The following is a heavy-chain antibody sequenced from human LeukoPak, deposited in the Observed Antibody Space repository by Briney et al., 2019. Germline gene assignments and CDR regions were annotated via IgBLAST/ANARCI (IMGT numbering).Heavy chain of an antibody. CDR3: ARDGILTGYDAFDI. V-gene: IGHV3-53*01. J-gene: IGHJ3*02. Sequence: GGSLRLSCAASGFTVSSNYMSWVRQAPGKGLEGVSVIYSGGSTYYADSVKGGFTISRDNSKNTLYLQMNSLRAEDTAVYYCARDGILTGYDAFDIWGQGTMVTVSS. CDR2: IYSGGST. D-gene: IGHD3-9*01. CDR1: GFTVSSNY.